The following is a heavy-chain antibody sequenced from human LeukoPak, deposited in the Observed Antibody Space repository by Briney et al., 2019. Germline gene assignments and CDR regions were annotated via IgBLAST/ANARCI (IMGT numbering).Heavy chain of an antibody. J-gene: IGHJ3*01. CDR1: GFTFSDSY. D-gene: IGHD1-26*01. CDR2: ISTTSTIM. Sequence: GGSLRLSCATSGFTFSDSYMTWIRQAPGKGLEWISCISTTSTIMYYADSVKGRFTISRDNAKNSLYLQMNSLRAEDTAEYYCVTHYKWDLLVHAFDFWGQGTRVTVSS. CDR3: VTHYKWDLLVHAFDF. V-gene: IGHV3-11*04.